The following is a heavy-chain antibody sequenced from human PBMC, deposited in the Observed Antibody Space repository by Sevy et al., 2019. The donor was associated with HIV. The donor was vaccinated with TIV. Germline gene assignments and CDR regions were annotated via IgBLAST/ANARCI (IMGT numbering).Heavy chain of an antibody. V-gene: IGHV3-49*04. CDR2: IKSMALGGKT. J-gene: IGHJ4*02. CDR1: GFTFDDYC. Sequence: GGSLRLSCSASGFTFDDYCMSWVRQAPGKGLEWISFIKSMALGGKTGNAASVEGRFTISRDDSKNVAYLQMNNLKTEDTALYYCTRWSGSQSISDSWGQGTLVTVSS. D-gene: IGHD1-26*01. CDR3: TRWSGSQSISDS.